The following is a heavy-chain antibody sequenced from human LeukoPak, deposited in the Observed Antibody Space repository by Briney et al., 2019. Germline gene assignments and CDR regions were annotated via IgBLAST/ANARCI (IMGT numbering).Heavy chain of an antibody. Sequence: GESLKISCKGSGYSFTSYWIGWVRQMPGKGLEWMGIIYPGDSDTRYSPSFQGQVTISADKSINTAYLQWSSLKASDTAMYYCARAIGNWNYGGGYAFDIWGQGTMVTVSS. CDR3: ARAIGNWNYGGGYAFDI. CDR1: GYSFTSYW. J-gene: IGHJ3*02. CDR2: IYPGDSDT. V-gene: IGHV5-51*01. D-gene: IGHD1-7*01.